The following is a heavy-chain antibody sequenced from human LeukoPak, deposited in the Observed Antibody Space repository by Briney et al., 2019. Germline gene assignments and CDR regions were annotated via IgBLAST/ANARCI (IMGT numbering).Heavy chain of an antibody. J-gene: IGHJ4*02. V-gene: IGHV3-48*01. D-gene: IGHD4-17*01. CDR3: ARVRGPTVTTMYFDY. CDR1: GFTFVSHG. CDR2: ISPGSTTI. Sequence: GGSLRLSCAASGFTFVSHGMIWVRQAPGKGLEWLSYISPGSTTINSADSVKDRFTTSRDKAKSSLFLQMNSLRAEDTAVYYCARVRGPTVTTMYFDYWGQGALVTVPS.